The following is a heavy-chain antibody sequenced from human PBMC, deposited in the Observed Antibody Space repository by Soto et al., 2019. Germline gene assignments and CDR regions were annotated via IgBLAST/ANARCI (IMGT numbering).Heavy chain of an antibody. CDR3: AKDTGDYTAIEGYAFDI. CDR1: GFTFSSYW. D-gene: IGHD4-4*01. Sequence: RGSLRLSCATSGFTFSSYWMSWVRQAPGKGLEWVANIKQDGSEKYYVDSVKGRFTISRDNAKNSLYLQMNSMRAEDTALYYCAKDTGDYTAIEGYAFDIWGQGTMVTVSS. CDR2: IKQDGSEK. V-gene: IGHV3-7*03. J-gene: IGHJ3*02.